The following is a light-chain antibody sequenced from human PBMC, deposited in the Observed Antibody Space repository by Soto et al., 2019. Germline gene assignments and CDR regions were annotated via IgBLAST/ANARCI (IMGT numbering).Light chain of an antibody. V-gene: IGLV2-14*01. Sequence: QSPLTQPASVSGSPGQSITISCTGTSSDVGGYNYVSWYQQHPGKAPKLMIYDVSNRPSGVSNRFSGSKSGDTASLTISGLQAEDEADYYCSSYKSSSTLFGGGTKLTVL. CDR2: DVS. J-gene: IGLJ2*01. CDR1: SSDVGGYNY. CDR3: SSYKSSSTL.